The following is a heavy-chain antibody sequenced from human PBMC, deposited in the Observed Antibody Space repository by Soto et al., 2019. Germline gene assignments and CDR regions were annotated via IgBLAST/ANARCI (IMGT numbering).Heavy chain of an antibody. V-gene: IGHV3-7*01. CDR3: ASVLYSWNYDY. J-gene: IGHJ4*02. Sequence: PGGSLRIACAASGFTLSSYWMSWVRQAPGKGLEWVANIKQDGSEKYYVDSVKGRFTISRDNAKNSLYLQMNSLRAEDTAVYYCASVLYSWNYDYWGQGTLVTVSS. CDR2: IKQDGSEK. D-gene: IGHD1-7*01. CDR1: GFTLSSYW.